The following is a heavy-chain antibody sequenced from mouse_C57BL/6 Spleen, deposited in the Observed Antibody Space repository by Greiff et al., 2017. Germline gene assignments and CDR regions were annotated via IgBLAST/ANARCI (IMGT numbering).Heavy chain of an antibody. CDR2: INPKNGGI. D-gene: IGHD2-12*01. CDR3: ARERKRRGYYFDY. V-gene: IGHV1-26*01. CDR1: GYTFTDYY. Sequence: EVQLQQSGPELVKPGASVKISCKASGYTFTDYYMNWVKQSHGKSLEWIGDINPKNGGINYNQKFKGKATLTVDKSSSTAYMELRSLTSEDSAVYYCARERKRRGYYFDYWGQGTTLTVSS. J-gene: IGHJ2*01.